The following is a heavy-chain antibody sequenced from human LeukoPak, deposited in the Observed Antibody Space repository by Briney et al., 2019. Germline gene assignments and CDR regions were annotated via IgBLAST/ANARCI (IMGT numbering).Heavy chain of an antibody. V-gene: IGHV3-11*01. J-gene: IGHJ4*02. D-gene: IGHD2-2*01. Sequence: GGSLRLSCAASGFNFRDYYIHWVRRAPAKGLEWISYISNNGDTISYADSVKGRFTISRDNAKNSLFLQMNSLSAEDTAVYYCARDPQAWEVPLDSWGQGTLVTVSS. CDR2: ISNNGDTI. CDR3: ARDPQAWEVPLDS. CDR1: GFNFRDYY.